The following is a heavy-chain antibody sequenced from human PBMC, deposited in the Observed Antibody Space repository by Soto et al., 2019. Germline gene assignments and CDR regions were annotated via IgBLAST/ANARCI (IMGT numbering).Heavy chain of an antibody. J-gene: IGHJ6*02. Sequence: PGGSLRLSCAASGFTFSSYGMHWVRQAPGKGLEWVAVISYDGSNKYYADSVKGRFTISRDNSKNTLYLQMNSLRAEDTAVYYCAKDLVPTEVWPYDSSGYSPFYCYPLDVWGQGTTVTVSS. CDR3: AKDLVPTEVWPYDSSGYSPFYCYPLDV. CDR2: ISYDGSNK. D-gene: IGHD3-22*01. CDR1: GFTFSSYG. V-gene: IGHV3-30*18.